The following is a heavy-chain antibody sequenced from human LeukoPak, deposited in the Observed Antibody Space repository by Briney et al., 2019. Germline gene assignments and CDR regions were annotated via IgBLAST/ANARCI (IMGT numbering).Heavy chain of an antibody. CDR3: ARDPARGYSYGALY. CDR1: GFTFSSYS. V-gene: IGHV3-48*01. Sequence: GGSLRPSCAASGFTFSSYSMNWVRQAPGKGLEWVSYISSSSSTIYYADSVKGRFTISRDNAKNSLYLQMNSLRAEDTAVYYCARDPARGYSYGALYWGQGTLVTVSS. J-gene: IGHJ4*02. D-gene: IGHD5-18*01. CDR2: ISSSSSTI.